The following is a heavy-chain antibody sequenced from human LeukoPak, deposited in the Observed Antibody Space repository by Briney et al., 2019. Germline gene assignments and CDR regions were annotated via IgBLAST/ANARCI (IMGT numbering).Heavy chain of an antibody. V-gene: IGHV3-23*01. J-gene: IGHJ6*03. CDR1: GFTFSTYG. Sequence: GGSLRLSCAASGFTFSTYGMSWVRQAPGKGLEWVSTIFGGGRSTYYADSVMGRFTISRDNSKNTLYLQMNSLRAGDTAVYYCAKGGRYCGSTSCRYSYYYMDVWGKGTTVTISS. CDR3: AKGGRYCGSTSCRYSYYYMDV. CDR2: IFGGGRST. D-gene: IGHD2-2*01.